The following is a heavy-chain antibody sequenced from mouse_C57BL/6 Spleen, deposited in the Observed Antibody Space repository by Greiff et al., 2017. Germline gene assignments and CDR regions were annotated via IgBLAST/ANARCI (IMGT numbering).Heavy chain of an antibody. V-gene: IGHV1-69*01. J-gene: IGHJ4*01. CDR1: GYTFTSYW. D-gene: IGHD2-5*01. CDR2: IDPSDSYT. Sequence: VQLQQSGAELVMPGASVKLSCKASGYTFTSYWMHWVKQRPGQGLEWIGEIDPSDSYTNYNQKFKGKSTLTVDKSSSTAYMQLSSLTSEDSAVYYCAREAYYSNYDAMDYWGQGTSVTVSS. CDR3: AREAYYSNYDAMDY.